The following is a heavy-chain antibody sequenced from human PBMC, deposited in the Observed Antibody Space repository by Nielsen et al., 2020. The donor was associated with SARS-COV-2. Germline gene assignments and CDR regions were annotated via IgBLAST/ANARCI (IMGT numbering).Heavy chain of an antibody. CDR2: ISGSGTRT. D-gene: IGHD3-22*01. CDR3: ARERSEVIVVVGLRYYYGMDV. CDR1: GFTFIDNA. V-gene: IGHV3-23*01. J-gene: IGHJ6*02. Sequence: GESLKISCAASGFTFIDNAMNWVRQAPGMGLEWVSAISGSGTRTSYTESVRGRFTISRDTSKNTLYLQMNSLRAEDTAVYYCARERSEVIVVVGLRYYYGMDVWGQGTTVTVSS.